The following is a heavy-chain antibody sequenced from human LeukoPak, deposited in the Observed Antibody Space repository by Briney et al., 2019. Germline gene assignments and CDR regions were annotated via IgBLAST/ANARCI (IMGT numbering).Heavy chain of an antibody. J-gene: IGHJ4*02. V-gene: IGHV3-74*03. D-gene: IGHD3-22*01. Sequence: GGSLRLSCAASRFTFSAVSRFVFSNYWMHWVRQSPGEGLVWVSRINSDGSSTEYADSVKGRFTISRDNAKNTLYLKMNSLRAEDTAVYYCARSPMYYYDGTGYGGWYFDYWGQGTLVTASS. CDR2: INSDGSST. CDR3: ARSPMYYYDGTGYGGWYFDY. CDR1: RFTFSAVSRFVFSNYW.